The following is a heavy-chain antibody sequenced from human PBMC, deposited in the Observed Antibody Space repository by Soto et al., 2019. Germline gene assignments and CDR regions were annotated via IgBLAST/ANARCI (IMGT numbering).Heavy chain of an antibody. D-gene: IGHD3-9*01. CDR3: ARTFYDILTGFPYYFDY. V-gene: IGHV1-18*01. J-gene: IGHJ4*02. CDR2: ISAYNGNT. CDR1: GYTFTSYG. Sequence: QVQLVQSGAEVKKPGASVKVSCKASGYTFTSYGISWVRQAPGQGLEWMGWISAYNGNTNYAQKLQGRVTMTTDTSTSTAYMELRSLGSDDTAVYYCARTFYDILTGFPYYFDYWGQGTLVTVSS.